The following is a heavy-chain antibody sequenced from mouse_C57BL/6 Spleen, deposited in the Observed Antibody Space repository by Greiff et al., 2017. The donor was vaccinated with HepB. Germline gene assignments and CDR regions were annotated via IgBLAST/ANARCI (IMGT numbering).Heavy chain of an antibody. CDR1: GYTFTSYW. D-gene: IGHD1-1*01. CDR3: ARYYSGSTWFAY. CDR2: IHPNSGST. J-gene: IGHJ3*01. V-gene: IGHV1-64*01. Sequence: QVQLQQPGAELVKPGASVKLSCKASGYTFTSYWMHWVKQRPGQGLEWIGMIHPNSGSTNYNEKFKSKATLTVDKSSSTAYMQLSSLTSEDSAVYYCARYYSGSTWFAYWGQGTLVTVSS.